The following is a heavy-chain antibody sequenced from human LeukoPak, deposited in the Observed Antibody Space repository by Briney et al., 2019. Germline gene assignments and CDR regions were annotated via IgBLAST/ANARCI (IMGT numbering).Heavy chain of an antibody. CDR3: ARVGRVRGDPRFDY. CDR1: GYTFTGYY. Sequence: ASVKVSCKASGYTFTGYYIHWVRQAPGQGLEWMGWINPNSGGTNYAQKFQGWVTMTRDTSISTAYMELSRLRSDDTAVYYCARVGRVRGDPRFDYWGQGTQVTVSS. J-gene: IGHJ4*02. V-gene: IGHV1-2*04. CDR2: INPNSGGT. D-gene: IGHD3-10*01.